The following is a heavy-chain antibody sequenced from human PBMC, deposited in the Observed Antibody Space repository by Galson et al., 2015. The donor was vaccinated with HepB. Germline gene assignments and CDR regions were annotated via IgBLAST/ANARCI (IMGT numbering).Heavy chain of an antibody. D-gene: IGHD2-15*01. CDR1: GYTFTSYY. CDR2: INPSGGST. Sequence: SVKVSCKASGYTFTSYYMHWVRQAPGQGLEWMGIINPSGGSTSYAQKFQGRVTMTRDTSTSTVYMELSSLRSEDTAVYYCARGGYSGYYYYYYYMDVWGKGTTVTVSS. J-gene: IGHJ6*03. V-gene: IGHV1-46*03. CDR3: ARGGYSGYYYYYYYMDV.